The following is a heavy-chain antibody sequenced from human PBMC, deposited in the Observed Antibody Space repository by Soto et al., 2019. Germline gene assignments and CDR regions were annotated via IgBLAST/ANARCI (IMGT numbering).Heavy chain of an antibody. D-gene: IGHD3-10*01. J-gene: IGHJ5*02. V-gene: IGHV1-24*01. CDR2: FDPEDGET. CDR1: GYTLTELS. CDR3: ATFGGPMVRGVISHNWFDP. Sequence: ASVKVSCKVSGYTLTELSMHWVRQAPGKGLEWMGGFDPEDGETIYAQKFQGRVTMTEDTSTDTAYMELSSLRSEDTAVYYCATFGGPMVRGVISHNWFDPWGQGTLVTVSS.